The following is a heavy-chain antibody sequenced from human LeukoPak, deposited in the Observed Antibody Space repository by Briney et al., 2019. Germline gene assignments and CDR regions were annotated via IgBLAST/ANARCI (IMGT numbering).Heavy chain of an antibody. CDR2: IWYDGSNK. Sequence: GRSLRLSCAASGFTFSSYVMHWVRQAPGKGLEWVAVIWYDGSNKYYADSVKGRFTISRDNSKNTLYLQMNSLRAEDTAVYYCASGYCSGGSCEHEDYYYYGMDVWGQGTTVTVSS. CDR1: GFTFSSYV. D-gene: IGHD2-15*01. CDR3: ASGYCSGGSCEHEDYYYYGMDV. V-gene: IGHV3-33*01. J-gene: IGHJ6*02.